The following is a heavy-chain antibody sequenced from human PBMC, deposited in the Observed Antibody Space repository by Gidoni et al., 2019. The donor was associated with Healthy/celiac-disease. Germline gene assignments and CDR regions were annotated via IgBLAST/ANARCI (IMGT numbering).Heavy chain of an antibody. D-gene: IGHD2-15*01. CDR1: GFTVSSNY. V-gene: IGHV3-53*04. J-gene: IGHJ5*02. CDR3: ARDMRGRYCSGGSCYEGNCFDP. CDR2: IYSGGST. Sequence: EVQLVESGGGLVQPGGSLRLSCAASGFTVSSNYMSWVRQAPGKGLEWVSVIYSGGSTYYADSVEGRFTISRHNSKNTLYLQMNSLRAEDTAVYYCARDMRGRYCSGGSCYEGNCFDPWGQGTLVTVSS.